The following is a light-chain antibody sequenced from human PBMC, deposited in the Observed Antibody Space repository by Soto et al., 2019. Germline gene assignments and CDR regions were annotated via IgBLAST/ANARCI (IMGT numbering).Light chain of an antibody. CDR1: RYDVGGYNY. V-gene: IGLV2-23*02. J-gene: IGLJ2*01. CDR3: WSYAGSSPVV. Sequence: QSALTQTPSVSGSPGQSVTMSCTGTRYDVGGYNYVSWYQQHPGKAPKVIIYEVDKRPSGVSNRFSGSKSGNTASLTISGLQAEDDAHYYCWSYAGSSPVVFGGGTKLTVL. CDR2: EVD.